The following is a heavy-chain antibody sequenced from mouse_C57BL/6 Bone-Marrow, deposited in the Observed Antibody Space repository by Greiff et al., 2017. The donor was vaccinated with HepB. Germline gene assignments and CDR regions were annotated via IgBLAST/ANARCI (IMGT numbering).Heavy chain of an antibody. CDR3: ARDYDRS. D-gene: IGHD2-12*01. CDR2: ISYDGSN. Sequence: VQLQQSGPGLVKPSQSLSLTCSVTGYSITSGYYWNWIRQFPGNKLEWMGYISYDGSNNYNPSLKNRISITRDTSKNQFFLKLNSVTTEDTATYYCARDYDRSWGQGTLVTVPA. V-gene: IGHV3-6*01. CDR1: GYSITSGYY. J-gene: IGHJ3*01.